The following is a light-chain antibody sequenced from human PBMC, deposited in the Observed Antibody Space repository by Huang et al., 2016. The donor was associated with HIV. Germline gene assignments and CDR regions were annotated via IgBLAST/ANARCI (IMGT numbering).Light chain of an antibody. Sequence: EIVLKQSPGTLSLSPGERATLSCGASQTVSNNFLAWYQHKPGQAPRLLIYAASSRATGIPDRFSGSGSRRDFNLTISRLEPEDFAVYYCHQYGTSVGTFGPGTKVDVK. CDR2: AAS. CDR3: HQYGTSVGT. V-gene: IGKV3-20*01. J-gene: IGKJ1*01. CDR1: QTVSNNF.